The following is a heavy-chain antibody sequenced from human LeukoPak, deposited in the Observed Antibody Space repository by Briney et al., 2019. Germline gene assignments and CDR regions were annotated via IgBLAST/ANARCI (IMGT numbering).Heavy chain of an antibody. CDR3: ARDRLTNDAIDI. Sequence: GGSLRLSCAAYGFTFNSYWMQWVRQAPGKGLVWVSRINSDGSGTSDADFVKGRFTISRDNSKNTLYLQMNSLRAEDTAMYYCARDRLTNDAIDIWGQGTMVTVSS. CDR1: GFTFNSYW. V-gene: IGHV3-74*01. J-gene: IGHJ3*02. CDR2: INSDGSGT. D-gene: IGHD2-8*01.